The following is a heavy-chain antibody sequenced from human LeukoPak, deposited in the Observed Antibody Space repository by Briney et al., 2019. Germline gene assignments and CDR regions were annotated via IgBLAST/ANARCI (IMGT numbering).Heavy chain of an antibody. CDR1: GYPFTGYY. V-gene: IGHV1-2*02. CDR2: INPNSGDT. D-gene: IGHD2-2*01. J-gene: IGHJ6*03. Sequence: GASVKVSCKASGYPFTGYYIHGVRQAPRRGLEWMVWINPNSGDTHYTQKSQGRVPMTRDTSISTAYMELSRLRSDDTAVYYCARERRDIVVVPAATAYYYYYMDVWGKGTTVTVSS. CDR3: ARERRDIVVVPAATAYYYYYMDV.